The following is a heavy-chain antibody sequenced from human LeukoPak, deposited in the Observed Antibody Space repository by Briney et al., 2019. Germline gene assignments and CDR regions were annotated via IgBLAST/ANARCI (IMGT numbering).Heavy chain of an antibody. CDR2: IRSKAYGGTT. CDR3: TILNYSNFSWYFDY. CDR1: GFTFGDYA. J-gene: IGHJ4*02. V-gene: IGHV3-49*04. Sequence: GGSLRLSCTASGFTFGDYAMSWVRQAPGKGLGWVGFIRSKAYGGTTEYAASVKGRFTISRDDSKSIAYLQMNSLKTEDTAVYYCTILNYSNFSWYFDYWGQGTLVTVSS. D-gene: IGHD4-11*01.